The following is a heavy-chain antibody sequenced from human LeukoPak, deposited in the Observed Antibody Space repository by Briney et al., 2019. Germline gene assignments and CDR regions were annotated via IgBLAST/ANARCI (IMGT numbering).Heavy chain of an antibody. CDR2: ISYDGSNK. Sequence: PGGSLRLSCAASGFTFSSYGMHWVRQAPGKGLEWVAVISYDGSNKYYADSVKGRFTISRDNSKNTLYLQMNSLRAEDTAVYYCAKDQRGLRGWELPGYYFDYWGQGTLVTVSS. CDR1: GFTFSSYG. CDR3: AKDQRGLRGWELPGYYFDY. V-gene: IGHV3-30*18. D-gene: IGHD1-26*01. J-gene: IGHJ4*02.